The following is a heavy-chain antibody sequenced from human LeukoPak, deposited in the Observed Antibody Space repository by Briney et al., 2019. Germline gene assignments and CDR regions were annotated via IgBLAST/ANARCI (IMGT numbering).Heavy chain of an antibody. Sequence: SQTLSLTCTVSGGSISSGSYYWSWIRQPAGKGLEWTGRIYTSGSTNYNPSLKSRVTISVDTSKNQFSLKLSSVTAADTAVFYCARGPAVAFDYWGQGTLVTVSS. CDR1: GGSISSGSYY. J-gene: IGHJ4*02. CDR3: ARGPAVAFDY. D-gene: IGHD2-2*01. V-gene: IGHV4-61*02. CDR2: IYTSGST.